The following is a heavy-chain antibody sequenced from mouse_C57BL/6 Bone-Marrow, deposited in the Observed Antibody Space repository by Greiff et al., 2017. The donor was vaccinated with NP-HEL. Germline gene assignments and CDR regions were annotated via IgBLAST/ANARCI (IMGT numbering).Heavy chain of an antibody. CDR1: GYAFSSYW. CDR3: ARSRMPPYKGDAMDY. V-gene: IGHV1-80*01. J-gene: IGHJ4*01. CDR2: IYSGDGDT. Sequence: QVQLQQSGAELVKPGASVKISCKASGYAFSSYWMNWVKQRPGKGLEWIGQIYSGDGDTNYNGKFKGKATLTADKSSSTAYMQLSSLTSEDSAVYFCARSRMPPYKGDAMDYWGQGTSVTVSS. D-gene: IGHD1-3*01.